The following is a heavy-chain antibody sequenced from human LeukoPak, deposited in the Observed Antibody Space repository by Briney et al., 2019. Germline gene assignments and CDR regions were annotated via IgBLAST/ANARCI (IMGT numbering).Heavy chain of an antibody. CDR3: ARGGAIGGYYMDV. V-gene: IGHV1-69*16. Sequence: SVKVSXKASGGTFSSYTISWVRQAPGQGLEWMGRIIPILGTANYAQKFQGRVTITTDESTSTAYMELSSLRSEDTAVYYCARGGAIGGYYMDVWGKETTVTVSS. CDR2: IIPILGTA. CDR1: GGTFSSYT. D-gene: IGHD2-2*02. J-gene: IGHJ6*03.